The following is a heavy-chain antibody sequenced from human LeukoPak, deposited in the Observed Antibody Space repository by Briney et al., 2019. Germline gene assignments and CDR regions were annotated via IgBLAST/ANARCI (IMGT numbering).Heavy chain of an antibody. D-gene: IGHD2-15*01. J-gene: IGHJ3*02. Sequence: SETLSLTCAVYGGSFSGYYWSWIRQPPGKGLEWIGEINHSGSTNYNPSLKSRDTISVDTSKNQFSLKLSSVTAADTAVYYCARAWPIVVVVAATGIDAFDIWGQGTMVTVSS. CDR3: ARAWPIVVVVAATGIDAFDI. CDR1: GGSFSGYY. V-gene: IGHV4-34*01. CDR2: INHSGST.